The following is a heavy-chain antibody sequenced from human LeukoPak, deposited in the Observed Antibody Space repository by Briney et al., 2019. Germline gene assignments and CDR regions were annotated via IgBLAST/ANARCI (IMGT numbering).Heavy chain of an antibody. Sequence: SETLSLTCAVYGGSISSFNWWSWVRQPPGKGLEWLGVIYHSGSTNYNPSLKSRVTISVDTSKNQFSLKLSSVTAADTAVYYCAGEALRKDYDILTGYPWWGQGTLVTVSS. V-gene: IGHV4-4*02. CDR1: GGSISSFNW. CDR2: IYHSGST. J-gene: IGHJ4*02. CDR3: AGEALRKDYDILTGYPW. D-gene: IGHD3-9*01.